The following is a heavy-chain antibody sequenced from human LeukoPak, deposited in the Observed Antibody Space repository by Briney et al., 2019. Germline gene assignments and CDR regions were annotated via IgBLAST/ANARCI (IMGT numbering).Heavy chain of an antibody. D-gene: IGHD2-2*01. J-gene: IGHJ6*02. CDR3: AKDGTYCSSTSCPGAYYYYYGMDV. Sequence: GGSLRLSCAASGFTFSSYAMSWVRQAPGKGLEWVSAISGSGGSTYYADSVKGRFTISRDNSKNTLYLQINSLRAEDTAVYYCAKDGTYCSSTSCPGAYYYYYGMDVWGQGTTVTVSS. CDR2: ISGSGGST. V-gene: IGHV3-23*01. CDR1: GFTFSSYA.